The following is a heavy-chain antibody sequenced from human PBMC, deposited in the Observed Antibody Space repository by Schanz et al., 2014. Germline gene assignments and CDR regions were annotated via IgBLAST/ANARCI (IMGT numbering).Heavy chain of an antibody. CDR3: AKSQGSSFDT. Sequence: EVQLVESGGGLVKPGGSLRLSCGVSGFTASSHSMNWVRQAPGKGLEWVSAISGSGGSTYYADSVKGRFTISRDNAKSSLYRLMNSLRVEDTAVCYCAKSQGSSFDTWGQGTLVTVSS. CDR1: GFTASSHS. V-gene: IGHV3-21*02. J-gene: IGHJ4*02. CDR2: ISGSGGST. D-gene: IGHD6-13*01.